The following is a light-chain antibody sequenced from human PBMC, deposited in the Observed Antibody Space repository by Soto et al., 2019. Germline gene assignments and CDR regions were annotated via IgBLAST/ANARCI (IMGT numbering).Light chain of an antibody. J-gene: IGLJ3*02. V-gene: IGLV1-40*01. CDR3: QSYDSSLSGSV. Sequence: QSVLTQPPSVSGAPGQRVTISCTGSSSNIGAGYVYWYQQIPGTAPKLLIYGNSNRPSGVPDRFSGSKSGTSASLAITGLQAEDEADYYCQSYDSSLSGSVFGGGTKVTVL. CDR2: GNS. CDR1: SSNIGAGYV.